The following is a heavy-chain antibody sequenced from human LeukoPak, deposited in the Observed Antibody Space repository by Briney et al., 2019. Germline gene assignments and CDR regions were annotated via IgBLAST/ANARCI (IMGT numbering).Heavy chain of an antibody. J-gene: IGHJ4*02. Sequence: GGSLRLSCAASGFTFSGSAMHWVRQASGKGLERVGRIRSKANSYATAYAASVKGRFTISRDDSKNTAYLQMNSLKTEDTAVYYCTRLGDGYKIDYWGQGTLVTVSS. V-gene: IGHV3-73*01. CDR3: TRLGDGYKIDY. CDR1: GFTFSGSA. CDR2: IRSKANSYAT. D-gene: IGHD5-24*01.